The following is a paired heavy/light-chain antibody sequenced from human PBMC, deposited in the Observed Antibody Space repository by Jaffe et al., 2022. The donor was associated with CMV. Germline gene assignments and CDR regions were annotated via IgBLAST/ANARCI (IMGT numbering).Light chain of an antibody. CDR2: EVI. J-gene: IGLJ2*01. V-gene: IGLV2-8*01. Sequence: QSALTQPPSASGSPGQSVTISCTGTSSDVGGYNYVSWYQQHPGKAPKLIIYEVIKRPSGVPNRFSGSKSGNTASLTVSGLQAEDEADYYCSSYAGSKNLGVVFGGGTKLTVL. CDR1: SSDVGGYNY. CDR3: SSYAGSKNLGVV.
Heavy chain of an antibody. J-gene: IGHJ4*02. CDR3: ARDADTSGNYGHYDY. V-gene: IGHV3-33*01. Sequence: QVQLVESGGGVVQPGRSLRLSCAGSGFTFSYYGIHWVRQAPGRGLEWVAVFWADGTSKYYADSVKGRFTISRDNSKNAVYLQMNSLRAEDTAFYYCARDADTSGNYGHYDYWGQGTLVTVSS. CDR2: FWADGTSK. D-gene: IGHD3-10*01. CDR1: GFTFSYYG.